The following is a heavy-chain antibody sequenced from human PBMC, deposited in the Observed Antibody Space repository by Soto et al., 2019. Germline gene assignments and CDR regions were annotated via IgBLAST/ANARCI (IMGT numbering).Heavy chain of an antibody. D-gene: IGHD2-8*01. J-gene: IGHJ3*02. V-gene: IGHV4-30-4*01. CDR3: AREVNVVALSDAFDI. CDR2: ISNRGTP. CDR1: GDSISSDNYF. Sequence: SETLSLTCTVSGDSISSDNYFWSWIRQPPGQGLEWIGYISNRGTPYYNPSLKSRVTISLDTSKNRFSLDMYSVTAADTAVYYCAREVNVVALSDAFDIWGQGTMVTVSS.